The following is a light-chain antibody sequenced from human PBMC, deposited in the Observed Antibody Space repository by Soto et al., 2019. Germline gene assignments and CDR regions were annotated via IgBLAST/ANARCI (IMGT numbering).Light chain of an antibody. Sequence: QSALTQPASVSGSPGQSITLSCAGTSSDIGAHDFVSWYQHHPDKAPKLIIYEVTKWPSRVSTRFSGSKTGNTASLTISGLQAEDEADYYCNSYTLSRTVVFGGGTKLTVL. CDR1: SSDIGAHDF. J-gene: IGLJ2*01. V-gene: IGLV2-14*01. CDR3: NSYTLSRTVV. CDR2: EVT.